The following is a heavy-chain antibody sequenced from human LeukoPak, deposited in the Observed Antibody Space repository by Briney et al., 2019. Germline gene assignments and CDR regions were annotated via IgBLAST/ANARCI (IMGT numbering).Heavy chain of an antibody. J-gene: IGHJ6*03. CDR3: AKDRPYSNSEGYYFCYMDV. CDR2: IRSDGSTK. V-gene: IGHV3-30*02. Sequence: GGSLRLSCAASGFTFSNYGLHWVRQAPGKGLEWVAFIRSDGSTKYYADSVKGRFTNSRDNSKNTLYLQMNSLRAEDTAVYYCAKDRPYSNSEGYYFCYMDVWGMGTTVIVSS. CDR1: GFTFSNYG. D-gene: IGHD2/OR15-2a*01.